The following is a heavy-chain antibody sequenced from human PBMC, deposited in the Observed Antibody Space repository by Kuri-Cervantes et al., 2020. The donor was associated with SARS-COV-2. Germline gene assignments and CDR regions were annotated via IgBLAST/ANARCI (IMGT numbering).Heavy chain of an antibody. CDR2: ISYDGSNK. V-gene: IGHV3-30-3*01. D-gene: IGHD3-22*01. CDR1: GFTFSSYA. Sequence: GGSLRLSCAASGFTFSSYAMHWVRQAPGKGLEWVAVISYDGSNKYYADSVKGRFTISRDNSKNTLYLQMNSLRAEDTAVYYCAREDGYDSSGFYYYYGMDVWGQGTTVTVSS. CDR3: AREDGYDSSGFYYYYGMDV. J-gene: IGHJ6*02.